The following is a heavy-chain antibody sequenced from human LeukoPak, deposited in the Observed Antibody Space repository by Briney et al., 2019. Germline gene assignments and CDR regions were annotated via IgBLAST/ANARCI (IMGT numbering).Heavy chain of an antibody. J-gene: IGHJ6*03. CDR3: ARGRIAADYYYYMDV. CDR1: GGSISSSSYY. D-gene: IGHD6-13*01. V-gene: IGHV4-39*07. Sequence: RPSETLSLTCTVSGGSISSSSYYWGWIRQPPGKGLEWIGSIYYSGSTYYNPSLKSRVTISVDTSKNQFSLKLSSVTAADTVVYYCARGRIAADYYYYMDVWGKGTTVTVSS. CDR2: IYYSGST.